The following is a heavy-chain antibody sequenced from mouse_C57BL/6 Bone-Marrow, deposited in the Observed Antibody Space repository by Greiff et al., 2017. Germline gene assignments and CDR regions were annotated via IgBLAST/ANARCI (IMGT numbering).Heavy chain of an antibody. J-gene: IGHJ3*01. CDR3: AREGGDCYCQCAF. CDR1: GYTFTNYW. Sequence: QVQLQQSGAELVRPGTSVKMSCKASGYTFTNYWIGWAKQRPGHGLEWIGDFYPGGGYPNYNEKFKGKATLTADESSSSAYMQFSSLTSEDSAIYYCAREGGDCYCQCAFWGLESLVTVSA. V-gene: IGHV1-63*01. D-gene: IGHD2-3*01. CDR2: FYPGGGYP.